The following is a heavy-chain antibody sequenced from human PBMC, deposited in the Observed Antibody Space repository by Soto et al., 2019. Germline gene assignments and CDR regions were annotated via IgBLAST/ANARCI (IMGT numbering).Heavy chain of an antibody. D-gene: IGHD5-18*01. CDR2: IYSGGRA. Sequence: EVQLVESGGGLVQPGGSLRLSCAASGFTVSSNSMSWVRQAPGKGLEWVPVIYSGGRAYYADSVKGRFTISRENSKNTLYLQMNSLRAEDTAVYYCARHGYSYGGGYFDYWGQGTLVTVSS. CDR3: ARHGYSYGGGYFDY. V-gene: IGHV3-66*04. CDR1: GFTVSSNS. J-gene: IGHJ4*02.